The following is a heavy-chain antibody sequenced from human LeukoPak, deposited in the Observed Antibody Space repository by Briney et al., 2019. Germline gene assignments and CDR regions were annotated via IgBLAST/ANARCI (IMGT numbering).Heavy chain of an antibody. J-gene: IGHJ4*02. D-gene: IGHD3-10*01. CDR3: ASPYGSGSYYLTGIDY. V-gene: IGHV3-30*01. Sequence: PGRSLRLSCAASGFTFSSYAMHWVRQAPGKGLEWVAVISYDGSNKYYADPVKGRFTISRDNSKNTLYLQMNSLRAEDTAVYYCASPYGSGSYYLTGIDYWGQGTLVTVSS. CDR2: ISYDGSNK. CDR1: GFTFSSYA.